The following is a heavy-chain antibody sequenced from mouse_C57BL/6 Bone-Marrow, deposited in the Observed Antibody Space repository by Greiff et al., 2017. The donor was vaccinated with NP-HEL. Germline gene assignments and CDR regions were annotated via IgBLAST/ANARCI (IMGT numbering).Heavy chain of an antibody. D-gene: IGHD2-2*01. J-gene: IGHJ1*03. CDR2: INPNNGGN. Sequence: EVQLQQSGPELVKPGASVKMSCKASGYTFTDYNMHWVKQSHGKSLEWIGYINPNNGGNSYNQKFKGKATLTVNKSSSTAYMELRSLTSEDSAVYYCARGIYYGYDCWYFDVWGTGTTVTVSS. CDR3: ARGIYYGYDCWYFDV. CDR1: GYTFTDYN. V-gene: IGHV1-22*01.